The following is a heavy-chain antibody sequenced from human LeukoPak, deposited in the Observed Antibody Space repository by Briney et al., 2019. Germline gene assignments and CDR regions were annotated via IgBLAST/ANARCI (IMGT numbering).Heavy chain of an antibody. Sequence: SQTLSLTCTVSGGSISSGGYYWSWIRQHPGKGLEWIGYIYYSGSTYYNPSLKSRVTISVDTSKNQFSLKLSSVTAADTAVYYCARDRDLMRGSYFLDYFDYWGQGTLVTVSS. V-gene: IGHV4-31*03. CDR2: IYYSGST. CDR1: GGSISSGGYY. CDR3: ARDRDLMRGSYFLDYFDY. J-gene: IGHJ4*02. D-gene: IGHD3-16*01.